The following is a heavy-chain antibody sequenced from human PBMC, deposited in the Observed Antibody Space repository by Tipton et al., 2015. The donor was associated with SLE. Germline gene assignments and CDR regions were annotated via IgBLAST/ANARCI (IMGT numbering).Heavy chain of an antibody. D-gene: IGHD6-13*01. CDR1: GFTLDEYT. CDR2: ISWDGGST. V-gene: IGHV3-43*01. J-gene: IGHJ4*02. CDR3: ARQAAAEYYFDY. Sequence: SLRLSCAASGFTLDEYTMHWVRQATGKGLEWVSLISWDGGSTYYADSVKGRFTISRENSKNSLYLQMNSLRTEDTALYYCARQAAAEYYFDYWGQGTLVTVTS.